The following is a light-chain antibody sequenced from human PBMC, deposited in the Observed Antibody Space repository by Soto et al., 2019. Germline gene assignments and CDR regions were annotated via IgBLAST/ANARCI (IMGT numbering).Light chain of an antibody. CDR1: SGHSNYA. CDR2: LNSDGSH. Sequence: QPVLTQSPSASASLGASVKLTCTLSSGHSNYAIAWHQQQPEKGPRYLMKLNSDGSHSKGDGIPDRFSGSSSGAERYLTISSLQSEVEADYYCQTWGTGLYVVFGGGTKLTVL. CDR3: QTWGTGLYVV. J-gene: IGLJ2*01. V-gene: IGLV4-69*01.